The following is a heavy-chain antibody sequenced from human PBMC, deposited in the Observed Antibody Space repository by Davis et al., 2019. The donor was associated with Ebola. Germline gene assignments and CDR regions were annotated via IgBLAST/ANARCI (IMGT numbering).Heavy chain of an antibody. CDR3: AKDLWEPHYYYYYYMDV. V-gene: IGHV3-23*01. D-gene: IGHD1-26*01. Sequence: GGSLRLSCAASGFTFNNFAMTWVRQAPGKGLEWVSVISASGGTTYYSDSVKGRFAISRDNSKNTLYLDMNSLRAEDTAVYYCAKDLWEPHYYYYYYMDVWGKGTTVTVSS. J-gene: IGHJ6*03. CDR2: ISASGGTT. CDR1: GFTFNNFA.